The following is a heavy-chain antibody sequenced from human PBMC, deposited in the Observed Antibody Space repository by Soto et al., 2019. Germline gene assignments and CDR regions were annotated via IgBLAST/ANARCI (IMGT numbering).Heavy chain of an antibody. CDR3: AKGGYCISTSCYLVYFDY. CDR2: ISGSGGST. J-gene: IGHJ4*02. V-gene: IGHV3-23*01. Sequence: SGGSLRLSCAASGFTFSSYAMSWVRQAPGKGLEWVSAISGSGGSTYYADSVKGRFTISRDNSKNTLYLQMNSLRAEDTAVYYYAKGGYCISTSCYLVYFDYWGQGTLVTVSS. CDR1: GFTFSSYA. D-gene: IGHD2-2*01.